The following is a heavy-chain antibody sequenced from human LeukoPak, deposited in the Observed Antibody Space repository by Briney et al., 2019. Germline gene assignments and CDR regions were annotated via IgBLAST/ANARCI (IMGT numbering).Heavy chain of an antibody. CDR1: GFTFSSYA. Sequence: GGSLRLSCAASGFTFSSYAVSWVRQAPGKGLEWVSAISGSGGSTYYADSVKGRFTISRDNSKNTLYLQMNSLRAEDTAVYYCAKGYCSGGSCFFDYWGQGTLVTVSS. CDR3: AKGYCSGGSCFFDY. J-gene: IGHJ4*02. V-gene: IGHV3-23*01. D-gene: IGHD2-15*01. CDR2: ISGSGGST.